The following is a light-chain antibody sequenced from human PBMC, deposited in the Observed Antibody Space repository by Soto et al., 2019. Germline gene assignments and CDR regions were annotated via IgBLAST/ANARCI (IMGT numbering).Light chain of an antibody. CDR1: SSDDGGYNY. J-gene: IGLJ1*01. V-gene: IGLV2-14*01. Sequence: QSALTQPASVSGSPGQSFTISCTGSSSDDGGYNYVSWYQQHPGKAPKLMIYDVSNRPSGVSNRFSGSKSGNTASLTISGLQAEDEADYYCSSYTSSSTLWVFGTGTKLTVL. CDR3: SSYTSSSTLWV. CDR2: DVS.